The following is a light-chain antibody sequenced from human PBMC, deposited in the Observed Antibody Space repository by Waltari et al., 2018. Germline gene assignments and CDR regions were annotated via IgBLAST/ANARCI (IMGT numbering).Light chain of an antibody. CDR1: SSDVGGYNY. V-gene: IGLV2-14*03. J-gene: IGLJ2*01. CDR2: DVT. CDR3: SSYTSSSTLVV. Sequence: QSALTQPASVSGSPGQSITISCTGTSSDVGGYNYVAWCQQHPGHAPKLMIYDVTNRPSGVSNRFSGSKSGNTASLTISGLQAEDEADYYCSSYTSSSTLVVFGGGTKLTVL.